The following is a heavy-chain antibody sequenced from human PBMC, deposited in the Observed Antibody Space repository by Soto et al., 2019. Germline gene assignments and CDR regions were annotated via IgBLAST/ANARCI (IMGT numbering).Heavy chain of an antibody. V-gene: IGHV1-69*02. J-gene: IGHJ6*02. Sequence: SVKVSCKASGGTFSSYTISWVRQAPGQGLEWMGRIIPILGIANYAQKFQGRVTITADKSTSTAYMELSSLRSEDTAVYYCARGGDGQLKTPVYYYYGMDVWGQGTTVTVSS. CDR1: GGTFSSYT. CDR3: ARGGDGQLKTPVYYYYGMDV. CDR2: IIPILGIA. D-gene: IGHD6-6*01.